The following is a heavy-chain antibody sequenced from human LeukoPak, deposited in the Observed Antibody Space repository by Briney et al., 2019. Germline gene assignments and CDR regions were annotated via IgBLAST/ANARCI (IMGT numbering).Heavy chain of an antibody. J-gene: IGHJ4*02. CDR3: AKDHKIAAGMGIDY. Sequence: GGSLRLSCAASGFTFSSYGMHWVRQAPGKGLEWVAVISSDGGNKYYADFVRGRFTISRDNSKNTLYLQMNSLRPEDTAVYYCAKDHKIAAGMGIDYWGQGTLVTVSS. D-gene: IGHD6-13*01. CDR1: GFTFSSYG. CDR2: ISSDGGNK. V-gene: IGHV3-30*18.